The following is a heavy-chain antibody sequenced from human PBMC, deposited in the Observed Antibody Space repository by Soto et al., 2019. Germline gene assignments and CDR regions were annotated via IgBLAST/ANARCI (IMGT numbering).Heavy chain of an antibody. V-gene: IGHV4-39*01. Sequence: SESLYLTCTVSGVSLSSSMCYWGWVSQPPGKGLEAIGNVHHSGTTYYSLSLMSRVTISVDTSRDQISLRLSSVTAADTAVYFFERLLTTAFGRDYFDYWGQGILVTVSS. J-gene: IGHJ4*02. CDR3: ERLLTTAFGRDYFDY. CDR2: VHHSGTT. CDR1: GVSLSSSMCY. D-gene: IGHD3-10*01.